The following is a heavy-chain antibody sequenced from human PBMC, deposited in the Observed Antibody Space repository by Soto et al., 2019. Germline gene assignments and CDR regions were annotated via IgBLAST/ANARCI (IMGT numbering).Heavy chain of an antibody. CDR3: AREFLRFSASNLDY. CDR1: GGSISSCGYY. J-gene: IGHJ4*02. V-gene: IGHV4-31*03. Sequence: SETLSLTCTVSGGSISSCGYYWSWIRQHPGKGLEWIGYIYYSGSTYYNPSLKSRVTISVDTSKNQFSLKLSSVTAADTAVYYCAREFLRFSASNLDYWGQGTLVTVSS. D-gene: IGHD3-3*01. CDR2: IYYSGST.